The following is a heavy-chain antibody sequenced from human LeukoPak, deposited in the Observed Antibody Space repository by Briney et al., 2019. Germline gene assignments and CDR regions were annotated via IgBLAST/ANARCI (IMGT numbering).Heavy chain of an antibody. CDR3: AREKMCDY. V-gene: IGHV3-33*01. J-gene: IGHJ4*02. D-gene: IGHD5-24*01. Sequence: GGSLRLSCAASGFTFSRYGMHWVRQAPGKGLEWVAVIWDDGIKKYYVDSVTGRFTISRDNSKNTLYLQMNSLRAEDTAVYYCAREKMCDYWGQGTLVTVSS. CDR2: IWDDGIKK. CDR1: GFTFSRYG.